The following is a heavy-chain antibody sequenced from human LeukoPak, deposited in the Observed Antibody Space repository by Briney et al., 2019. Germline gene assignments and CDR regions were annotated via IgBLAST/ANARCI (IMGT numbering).Heavy chain of an antibody. V-gene: IGHV4-61*02. Sequence: SETLSLTCTVSGGSISSGNYYWSWIRQPAGKGLEWIGRIYTSGSTNYNPSLKSRVTISVDTSKNQFSLKLSSVTAADTAVYYCARDPVGNAFDVWGQGTMVTVSS. J-gene: IGHJ3*01. D-gene: IGHD1-26*01. CDR2: IYTSGST. CDR3: ARDPVGNAFDV. CDR1: GGSISSGNYY.